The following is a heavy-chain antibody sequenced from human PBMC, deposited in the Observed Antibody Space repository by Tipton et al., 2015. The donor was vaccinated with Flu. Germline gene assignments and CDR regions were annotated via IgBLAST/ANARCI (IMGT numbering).Heavy chain of an antibody. D-gene: IGHD3-10*02. Sequence: TLSLTCSVSGGSISNYHWGWIRQPPGKGLEWIGGIHYSGTTYYNPSLKSRVTISVDSSNNQFSLKLSSVTAADTAVYYCARLSYYDVDLKNFYFDYWGQGALVTVSS. CDR1: GGSISNYH. CDR3: ARLSYYDVDLKNFYFDY. J-gene: IGHJ4*02. V-gene: IGHV4-39*01. CDR2: IHYSGTT.